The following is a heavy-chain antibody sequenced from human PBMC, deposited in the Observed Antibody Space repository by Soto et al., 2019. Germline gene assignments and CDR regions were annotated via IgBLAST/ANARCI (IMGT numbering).Heavy chain of an antibody. CDR3: ARRWAVMTTFDCFDY. D-gene: IGHD3-16*01. J-gene: IGHJ4*02. V-gene: IGHV4-59*08. Sequence: SETLSLTCTVSGGSIISYYWSWILQPPWKGLEWIGYIYYSGSTNYNPSLKSRVTISVDTSKNQFSLKLSSVTAADTAVYYCARRWAVMTTFDCFDYWGQGTLVTVSS. CDR2: IYYSGST. CDR1: GGSIISYY.